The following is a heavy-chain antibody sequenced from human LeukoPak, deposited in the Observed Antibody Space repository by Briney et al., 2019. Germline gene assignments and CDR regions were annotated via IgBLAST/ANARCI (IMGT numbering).Heavy chain of an antibody. V-gene: IGHV3-23*01. CDR2: ISGSGGST. CDR3: ARATYYYYYYMDV. J-gene: IGHJ6*03. Sequence: GGSLRLSCAASGFTFSSYGMSWVRQAPGKGLEWLSAISGSGGSTYYADSVKGRFTISRDNSKNTLYLQMNSLRAEDTAVYYCARATYYYYYYMDVWGKGTTVTISS. CDR1: GFTFSSYG.